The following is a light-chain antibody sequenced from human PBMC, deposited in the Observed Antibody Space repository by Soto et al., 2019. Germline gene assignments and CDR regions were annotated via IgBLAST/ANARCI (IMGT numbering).Light chain of an antibody. Sequence: QSALTQPPSVSGAPGQTVTISCSGSSSNLGAGYDVQWYRQFPGTAPKLLIYANSVRPSGVPDRFSGSKSGTSASLVITGLQAEDEAAYYCQSYDSSLIVPKVFGTGTKVTVL. CDR3: QSYDSSLIVPKV. V-gene: IGLV1-40*01. J-gene: IGLJ1*01. CDR1: SSNLGAGYD. CDR2: ANS.